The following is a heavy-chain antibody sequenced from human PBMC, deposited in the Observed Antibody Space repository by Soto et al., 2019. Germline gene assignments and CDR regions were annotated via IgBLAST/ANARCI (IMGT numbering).Heavy chain of an antibody. V-gene: IGHV4-61*05. J-gene: IGHJ4*02. Sequence: SETLSLTCTFSGDSISSSKYYWGWIRQPPGKGLEWIGYIYYSGSTNYNPSLKSRVTISVDTSKNQFSLKLSSVTAADTAVYYCARARGGYFDYWGQGTLVTVSS. CDR2: IYYSGST. CDR3: ARARGGYFDY. CDR1: GDSISSSKYY.